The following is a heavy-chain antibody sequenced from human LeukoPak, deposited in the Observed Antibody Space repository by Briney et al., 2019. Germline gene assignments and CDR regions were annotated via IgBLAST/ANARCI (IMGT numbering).Heavy chain of an antibody. CDR3: ATRRRDYLDY. Sequence: ASVKVSCKASGGTFSSYAISWVRQAPGKGLEWMGGFDPEDGETIYAQKFQGRVTMTEDTSTDTAYMELSSLRSEDTAVYCCATRRRDYLDYWGQGTLVTVSS. J-gene: IGHJ4*02. V-gene: IGHV1-24*01. CDR2: FDPEDGET. CDR1: GGTFSSYA.